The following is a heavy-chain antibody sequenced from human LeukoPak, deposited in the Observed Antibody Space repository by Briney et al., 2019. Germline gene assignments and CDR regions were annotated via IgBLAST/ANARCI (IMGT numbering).Heavy chain of an antibody. CDR1: GYTFTGYY. J-gene: IGHJ6*02. Sequence: ASVKVSCKASGYTFTGYYMHWVRQAPGQGLEWMGWINPNSGGTNYAQKFQGRVTMTRDTSISTAYMELSRLRSDDTAVYYCARDRSDDSSGYRYYYHYYGMDVWGQGTTVTVSS. CDR3: ARDRSDDSSGYRYYYHYYGMDV. CDR2: INPNSGGT. D-gene: IGHD3-22*01. V-gene: IGHV1-2*02.